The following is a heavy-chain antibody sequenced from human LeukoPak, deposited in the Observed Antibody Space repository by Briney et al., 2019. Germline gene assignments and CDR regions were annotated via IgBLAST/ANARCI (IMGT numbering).Heavy chain of an antibody. J-gene: IGHJ4*02. CDR1: GGSISSYY. D-gene: IGHD3-9*01. CDR2: IYYSGST. CDR3: ARVRNVLRYFDWLLYSPDYFDY. Sequence: SETLSLTCTVAGGSISSYYWSWIRQPPGKGLEWIGYIYYSGSTNYNPSLKSRVTISVDTSKNQFSLKLSSVTAADTAVYYCARVRNVLRYFDWLLYSPDYFDYGGQGTLVTVSS. V-gene: IGHV4-59*01.